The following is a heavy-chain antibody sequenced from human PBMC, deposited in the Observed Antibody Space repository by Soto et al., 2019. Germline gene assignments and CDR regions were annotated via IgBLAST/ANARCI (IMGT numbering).Heavy chain of an antibody. Sequence: PGGSLRLSCVGTGLNFDDFAMHWVRQAPGKGLEWVSGIAWNSRVLAYADSVKGRFTISRDNARNSLYLQMDSLRDEDTALYYCAKERYDFWSPYYFDSWGQGTLVTVSS. D-gene: IGHD3-3*01. CDR3: AKERYDFWSPYYFDS. V-gene: IGHV3-9*01. CDR1: GLNFDDFA. CDR2: IAWNSRVL. J-gene: IGHJ4*02.